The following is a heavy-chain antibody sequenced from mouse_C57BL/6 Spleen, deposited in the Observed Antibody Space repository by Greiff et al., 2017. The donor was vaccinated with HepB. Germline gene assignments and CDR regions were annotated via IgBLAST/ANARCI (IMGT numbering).Heavy chain of an antibody. J-gene: IGHJ4*01. CDR2: IDPSDSYT. V-gene: IGHV1-69*01. Sequence: VQLQQPGAELVMPGASVKLSCKASGYTFTSYWMHWVKQRPGQGLEWIGEIDPSDSYTNYNQKFKGKSTLTVDKSSSTAYMQLSSLTSEDSAVYYCARSGDGYSYYYAMDYWGLGTSVTVSS. D-gene: IGHD2-3*01. CDR1: GYTFTSYW. CDR3: ARSGDGYSYYYAMDY.